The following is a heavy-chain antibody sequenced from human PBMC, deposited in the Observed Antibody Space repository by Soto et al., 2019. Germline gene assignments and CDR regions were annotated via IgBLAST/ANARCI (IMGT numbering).Heavy chain of an antibody. CDR3: AIELERRFDY. V-gene: IGHV1-2*04. D-gene: IGHD1-1*01. Sequence: ASVTVSCKASGYTFTGYYMHWVRQAPGQGLEWMGWINPNSGGTNYAQKFQGWVTMTRDTSISTAYMELSRLRSDDTAVYYCAIELERRFDYWGQGTLVTVSS. CDR2: INPNSGGT. CDR1: GYTFTGYY. J-gene: IGHJ4*02.